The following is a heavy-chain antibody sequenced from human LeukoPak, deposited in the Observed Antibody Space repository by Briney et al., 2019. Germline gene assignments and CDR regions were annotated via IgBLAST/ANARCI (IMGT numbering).Heavy chain of an antibody. J-gene: IGHJ4*02. CDR2: INHSGST. Sequence: PSETLSLTCAVYGGSFSGYYWSWIRQPPGKGLEWIGEINHSGSTNYNPSLKSRVTISVDTSKNQFSLKLSSVTAADTAVYYCATKGPAVVPAARYYFDYWGQGTLVTVSS. CDR1: GGSFSGYY. CDR3: ATKGPAVVPAARYYFDY. D-gene: IGHD2-2*01. V-gene: IGHV4-34*01.